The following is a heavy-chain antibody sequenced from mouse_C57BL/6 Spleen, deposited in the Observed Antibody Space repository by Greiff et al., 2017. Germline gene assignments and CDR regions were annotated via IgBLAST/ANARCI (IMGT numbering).Heavy chain of an antibody. CDR2: ISSGGDYI. Sequence: EVKVEESGEGLVKPGGSLKLSCAASGFTFSSYAMSWVRQTPEKRLEWVAYISSGGDYIYYADTVKGRFTISRDNARNTLYLQMSSLKSEDTAMYYCTRELYYYGSSGYFDVWGTGTTVTVSS. V-gene: IGHV5-9-1*02. D-gene: IGHD1-1*01. CDR1: GFTFSSYA. J-gene: IGHJ1*03. CDR3: TRELYYYGSSGYFDV.